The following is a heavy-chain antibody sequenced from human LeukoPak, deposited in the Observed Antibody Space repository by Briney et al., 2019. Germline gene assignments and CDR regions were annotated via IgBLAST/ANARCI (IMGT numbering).Heavy chain of an antibody. J-gene: IGHJ6*02. CDR2: VNKDGSEK. D-gene: IGHD1/OR15-1a*01. CDR3: ARNNDMDV. CDR1: GFILSNHW. V-gene: IGHV3-7*03. Sequence: GSSLRLSCAASGFILSNHWMTWVRQAPGKGPEWVANVNKDGSEKFYVDSVKGRFTISRDTAKNSLYLQMNNLRAEDTALYYCARNNDMDVRGQGTTVIVSS.